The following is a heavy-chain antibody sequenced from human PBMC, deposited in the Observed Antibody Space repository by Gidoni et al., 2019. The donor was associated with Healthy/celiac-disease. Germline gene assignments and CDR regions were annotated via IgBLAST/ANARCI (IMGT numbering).Heavy chain of an antibody. J-gene: IGHJ3*02. Sequence: EVQLVQSVAKVKKPGESLKISCKGSGYRFTSYWIGWVRQMPGKGLEWMGIIYPCDSDTRYSPSFQGQVTISADKSISAAYLQWSSLKASDTAMYYCARHNHDYGGNLAFDIWGQGTMVTVSS. CDR1: GYRFTSYW. V-gene: IGHV5-51*01. D-gene: IGHD4-17*01. CDR3: ARHNHDYGGNLAFDI. CDR2: IYPCDSDT.